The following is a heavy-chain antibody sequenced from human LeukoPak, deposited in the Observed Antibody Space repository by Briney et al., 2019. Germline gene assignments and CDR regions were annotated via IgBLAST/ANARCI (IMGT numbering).Heavy chain of an antibody. CDR2: IIPIFGTA. J-gene: IGHJ4*02. CDR1: GGTFSSYA. V-gene: IGHV1-69*13. Sequence: GASVKVSCKASGGTFSSYAISWVRQAPGQGLEWMGGIIPIFGTANYAQKFQGRVTITADESTSTAYMELSSLRSEDTAVYYCGRGPFYYDIDWGQGTLITVSS. D-gene: IGHD3-22*01. CDR3: GRGPFYYDID.